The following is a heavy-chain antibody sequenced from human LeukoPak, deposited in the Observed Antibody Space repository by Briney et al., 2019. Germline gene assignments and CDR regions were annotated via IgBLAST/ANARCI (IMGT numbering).Heavy chain of an antibody. CDR2: INPSGGST. CDR1: GYTFTSYY. Sequence: ASVKVSCKASGYTFTSYYMHWVRQAPGQGLEWMGIINPSGGSTSYAQKFQGRVTMTRDTSTSTVYMELSSLRSEDTAVYYCARGDYDYVWGSYRPLVDYWGQGTRVTVSS. D-gene: IGHD3-16*02. CDR3: ARGDYDYVWGSYRPLVDY. J-gene: IGHJ4*02. V-gene: IGHV1-46*01.